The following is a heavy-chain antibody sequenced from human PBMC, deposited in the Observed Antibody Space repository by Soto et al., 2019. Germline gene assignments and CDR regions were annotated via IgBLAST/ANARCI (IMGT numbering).Heavy chain of an antibody. V-gene: IGHV4-59*08. CDR1: GGSIGSYY. J-gene: IGHJ2*01. CDR2: IYYSGST. Sequence: SETLSLTCTVSGGSIGSYYWSWIRQPPGKGLEWIGYIYYSGSTNYNPSLKSRVTISVDTSKNQFSLKLSSVTAADPAVYYCARFNWYFDLWGRGTLVTVSS. CDR3: ARFNWYFDL.